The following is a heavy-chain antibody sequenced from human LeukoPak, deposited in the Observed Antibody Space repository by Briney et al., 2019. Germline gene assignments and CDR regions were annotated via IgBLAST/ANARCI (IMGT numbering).Heavy chain of an antibody. CDR3: AQDGASIRFVN. J-gene: IGHJ4*02. Sequence: PGGTLRLSCAVSGLTFSNHGMNWVRQAPGKGLEWVSGVSTSGDVKWYADSVKGRFIISRDNSKNTLYLQMNSRRAEDTAVYYCAQDGASIRFVNWGQGTLVTVSS. CDR2: VSTSGDVK. CDR1: GLTFSNHG. V-gene: IGHV3-23*01. D-gene: IGHD3-16*01.